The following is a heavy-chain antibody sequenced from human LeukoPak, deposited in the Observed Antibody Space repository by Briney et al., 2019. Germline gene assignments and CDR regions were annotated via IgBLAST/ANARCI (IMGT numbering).Heavy chain of an antibody. J-gene: IGHJ6*02. D-gene: IGHD5-18*01. V-gene: IGHV1-69*04. CDR1: GGAFSSYA. Sequence: SVKVSCKCSGGAFSSYAISWVRQAPGQGLEWMGRIITILGIANYAQQFQGRVTITADKSTSTAYMELSSLRSEDTAVYYCARGRDSYNDDCYYYGMDVWGQGTTVTVSS. CDR2: IITILGIA. CDR3: ARGRDSYNDDCYYYGMDV.